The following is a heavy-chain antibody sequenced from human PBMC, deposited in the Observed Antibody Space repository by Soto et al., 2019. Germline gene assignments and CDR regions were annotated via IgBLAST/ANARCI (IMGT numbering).Heavy chain of an antibody. CDR3: ARGNGYSYGLFDY. V-gene: IGHV4-59*01. J-gene: IGHJ4*02. CDR2: MYYSGST. Sequence: QVQLQESGPGLVKPSETLSLTCTVSGVSISSYYWSWTRQPPGKGQEWIGYMYYSGSTNYNPSLKSRVTISVDTSKNQFSLKLSSVTAADTAVYYCARGNGYSYGLFDYWGQGTLVTVSS. D-gene: IGHD5-18*01. CDR1: GVSISSYY.